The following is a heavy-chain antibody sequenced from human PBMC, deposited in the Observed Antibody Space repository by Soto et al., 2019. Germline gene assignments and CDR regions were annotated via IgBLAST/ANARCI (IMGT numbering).Heavy chain of an antibody. D-gene: IGHD5-18*01. V-gene: IGHV3-64D*08. CDR1: GFTFSSYA. Sequence: GGSLRLSCSASGFTFSSYAMNWVRQAPGKGLEYVSAISSNGGSTYYADSVKGRFTISRDNSKNTLYLQMSSLRAEDTAVYYCVKEKDTAMVYWYFDLWGRGTLVTVSS. CDR3: VKEKDTAMVYWYFDL. J-gene: IGHJ2*01. CDR2: ISSNGGST.